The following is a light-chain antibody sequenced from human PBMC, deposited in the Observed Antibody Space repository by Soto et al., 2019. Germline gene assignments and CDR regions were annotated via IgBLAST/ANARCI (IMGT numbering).Light chain of an antibody. CDR3: AAWDDSLNGPWV. CDR1: SSNIGSNT. J-gene: IGLJ3*02. CDR2: SNN. V-gene: IGLV1-44*01. Sequence: QPVLTQPPSASGTPGQRVTISCSGSSSNIGSNTVNWYQQLPGTAPKLLIYSNNQRPSGVPDRFSGSKSGTSASLAISGLQSEDEADYYCAAWDDSLNGPWVFGGGTKLTVL.